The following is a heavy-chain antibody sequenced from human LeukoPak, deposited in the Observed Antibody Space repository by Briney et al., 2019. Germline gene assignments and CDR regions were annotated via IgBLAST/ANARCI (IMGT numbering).Heavy chain of an antibody. D-gene: IGHD1-1*01. J-gene: IGHJ4*01. CDR3: ARHHTGYYFDY. CDR2: IYYSGST. Sequence: SETLSLTCTVSGGSISSYYWSWIRQPPGKGLVWSGYIYYSGSTNYNPSLKSRVTISVDTSKNPFSLKLSSVTAADTALYYCARHHTGYYFDYRGHGNLVTVSS. CDR1: GGSISSYY. V-gene: IGHV4-59*08.